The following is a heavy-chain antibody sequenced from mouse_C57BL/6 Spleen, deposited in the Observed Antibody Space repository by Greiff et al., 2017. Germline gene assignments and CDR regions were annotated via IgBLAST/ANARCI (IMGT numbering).Heavy chain of an antibody. CDR2: IWRGGST. J-gene: IGHJ4*01. D-gene: IGHD2-4*01. CDR3: AKRGLRRGGYYAMDY. V-gene: IGHV2-5*01. Sequence: QVQLQQSGPGLVQPSQSLSITCTVSGFSLTSYGVHWVRQSPGKGLEWLGVIWRGGSTDYNAAFMSRLSITKDNSKSQVFFKMNSLQADDTAIYYCAKRGLRRGGYYAMDYWGQGTSGTVSS. CDR1: GFSLTSYG.